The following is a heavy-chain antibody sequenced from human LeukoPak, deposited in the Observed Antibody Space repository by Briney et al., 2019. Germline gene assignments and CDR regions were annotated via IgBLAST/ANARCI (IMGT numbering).Heavy chain of an antibody. V-gene: IGHV4-38-2*02. D-gene: IGHD5-12*01. CDR3: ARWNSGYEDFDY. CDR1: GYSISSGYY. CDR2: IYHSGST. Sequence: PSETLSLTCTVSGYSISSGYYWCWSRQPPGRGLEWIGSIYHSGSTSYNPSLKSRVSISVHTSKNQFSLKLSSVTAADTAVYYCARWNSGYEDFDYWGQGTLVTVSS. J-gene: IGHJ4*02.